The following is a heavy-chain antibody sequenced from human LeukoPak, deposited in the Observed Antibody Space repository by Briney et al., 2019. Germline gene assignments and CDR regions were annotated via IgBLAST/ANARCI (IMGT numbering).Heavy chain of an antibody. CDR2: IYSSETT. Sequence: KPSETLSLTCTVSGGSISSYYWSWIRQPPGKGLEWIGYIYSSETTEYKPSLKSRVTISADTSKNQFSLKLTSVTAADTAIYYCARRNDFDIWGQGTMVTVSS. J-gene: IGHJ3*02. CDR1: GGSISSYY. V-gene: IGHV4-4*08. CDR3: ARRNDFDI.